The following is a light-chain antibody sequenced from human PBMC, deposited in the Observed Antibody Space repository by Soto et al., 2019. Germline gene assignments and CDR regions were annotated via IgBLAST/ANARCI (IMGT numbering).Light chain of an antibody. Sequence: HSVLTQPPSVSGAPGQRVTISCTGSSSNIGAGYDVHWYQQRPGTGPKLLIFGNINRPSGVPDRFSGSKSGTSASLAITGLQAEDEGDYYCQSYDSTLSDRYVFGTGTKVTV. CDR2: GNI. V-gene: IGLV1-40*01. CDR1: SSNIGAGYD. CDR3: QSYDSTLSDRYV. J-gene: IGLJ1*01.